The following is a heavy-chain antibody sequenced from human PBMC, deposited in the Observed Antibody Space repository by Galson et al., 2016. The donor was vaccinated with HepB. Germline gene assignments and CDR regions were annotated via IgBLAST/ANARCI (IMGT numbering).Heavy chain of an antibody. D-gene: IGHD2/OR15-2a*01. J-gene: IGHJ5*02. CDR2: ISTYSGDT. V-gene: IGHV1-18*01. Sequence: QSGAEVKKTGESLKISCKAFGYTFTTSGISWVRQAPGQGLEWMGWISTYSGDTKYAQNFQGGLTLTTDSSTTTAYMELRSLRFDDTAVYYCARDVQYRLDTWGQGTLVTVSS. CDR3: ARDVQYRLDT. CDR1: GYTFTTSG.